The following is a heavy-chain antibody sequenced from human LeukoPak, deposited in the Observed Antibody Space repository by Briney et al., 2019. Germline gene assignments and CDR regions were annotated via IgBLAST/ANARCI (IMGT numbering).Heavy chain of an antibody. Sequence: SETLSLTCTVSGGSISSSSYYCGWIRQPPGKGLEWIGSIYYSGSTYYNPSLKTRVTISVDTSKNQFSLKLSSVTAADTAVYYCARHSFGYCSSTSCYMPDYWGQGTLVTVSS. V-gene: IGHV4-39*01. D-gene: IGHD2-2*03. CDR1: GGSISSSSYY. CDR2: IYYSGST. CDR3: ARHSFGYCSSTSCYMPDY. J-gene: IGHJ4*02.